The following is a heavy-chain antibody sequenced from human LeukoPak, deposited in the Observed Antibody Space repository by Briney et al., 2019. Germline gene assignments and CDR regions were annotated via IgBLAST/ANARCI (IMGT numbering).Heavy chain of an antibody. V-gene: IGHV3-20*01. Sequence: GGSLRLSCAASGSTFDDYGMSWVRQAPGKGLEWVSGINWNGGSTGYADSVNGRFTISRDNAKNSLYLQMNSLRAEDTALYHCARCIGTSCRPGGMDVWGQGTTVTVSS. J-gene: IGHJ6*02. CDR2: INWNGGST. CDR3: ARCIGTSCRPGGMDV. CDR1: GSTFDDYG. D-gene: IGHD2-2*01.